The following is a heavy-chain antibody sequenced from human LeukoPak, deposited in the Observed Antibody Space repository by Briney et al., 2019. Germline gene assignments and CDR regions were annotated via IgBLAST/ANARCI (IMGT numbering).Heavy chain of an antibody. D-gene: IGHD5-12*01. CDR2: ISGSGTGT. CDR1: GFTFSSYA. Sequence: PGGSLRLSCAASGFTFSSYAMSWVRQAPGKGLEWVSAISGSGTGTYYADSVKGRFTISRDNSENTLYLQMNSLRAEDTAVYYCAKDSRGYGGSDLDYWGQGTLVTVSS. V-gene: IGHV3-23*01. CDR3: AKDSRGYGGSDLDY. J-gene: IGHJ4*02.